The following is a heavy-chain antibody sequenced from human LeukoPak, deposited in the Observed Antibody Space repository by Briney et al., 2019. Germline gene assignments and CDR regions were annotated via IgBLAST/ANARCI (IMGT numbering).Heavy chain of an antibody. V-gene: IGHV4-39*01. CDR2: IYYSGST. J-gene: IGHJ6*02. CDR1: GGSIRSSYYY. D-gene: IGHD6-19*01. Sequence: SETLSLTCTVSGGSIRSSYYYWGWIRQPPGKGLEWIGSIYYSGSTYYNPSLKSRVTISVDTSKNQFSLKLSSVTAADTAVYYCASGWLVRSYYGMDVWGQGTTVTVSS. CDR3: ASGWLVRSYYGMDV.